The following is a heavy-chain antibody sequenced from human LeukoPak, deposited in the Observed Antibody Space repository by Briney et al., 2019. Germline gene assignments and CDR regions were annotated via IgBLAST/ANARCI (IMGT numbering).Heavy chain of an antibody. CDR2: IIPIFGTA. D-gene: IGHD1-1*01. CDR1: GGTFSSYA. V-gene: IGHV1-69*01. CDR3: ARGTRRYNWNDGGDFGY. Sequence: SVKVSCKASGGTFSSYAISWVRQAPGQGLEWMGGIIPIFGTANYAQKFQGRVTITADESTSTAYMELSSLRSEGTAVYYCARGTRRYNWNDGGDFGYWGQGTLVTVSS. J-gene: IGHJ4*02.